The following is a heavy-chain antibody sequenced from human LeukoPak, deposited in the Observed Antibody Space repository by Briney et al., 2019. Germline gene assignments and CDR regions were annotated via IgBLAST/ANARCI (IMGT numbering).Heavy chain of an antibody. CDR3: ARLAVGATSGLHYYYMDV. CDR1: GYSIGSGYY. J-gene: IGHJ6*03. D-gene: IGHD1-26*01. V-gene: IGHV4-38-2*02. CDR2: IYHSGST. Sequence: SETLSLTCTVSGYSIGSGYYWGWIRQPPGKGLEWIGSIYHSGSTYYNPSPKSRVTISVDTSKNQFSLKLSSVTAADTAVYYCARLAVGATSGLHYYYMDVWGKGTTVTVSS.